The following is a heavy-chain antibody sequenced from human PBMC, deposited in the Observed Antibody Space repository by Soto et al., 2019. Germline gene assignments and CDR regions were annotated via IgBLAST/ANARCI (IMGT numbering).Heavy chain of an antibody. V-gene: IGHV3-73*02. J-gene: IGHJ4*02. Sequence: EVQLVESGGGLVQPGGSLKLSCVASGFTFSGSSMHWVRQASGKGLEWVGRIRNKANSYATAYAASVKGRFTISRDDSNNTAYLQMNSLRAEDTAVYYCARRYSSAWPFEDYWGQGTLVTVSS. CDR1: GFTFSGSS. CDR3: ARRYSSAWPFEDY. D-gene: IGHD6-19*01. CDR2: IRNKANSYAT.